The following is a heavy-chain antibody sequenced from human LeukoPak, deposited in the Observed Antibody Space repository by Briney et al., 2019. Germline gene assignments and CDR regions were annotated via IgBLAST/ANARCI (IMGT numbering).Heavy chain of an antibody. CDR3: ARGHYYDSSGPLDY. V-gene: IGHV3-11*04. CDR2: ISSSGSTM. CDR1: GFSFSDYY. Sequence: GGSLRLSCAASGFSFSDYYMSWIRQAPGKGLEWVSYISSSGSTMYYADSVKGRFTISRDNSKNTLYLQMNSLRAEDTAVYYCARGHYYDSSGPLDYWGQGTLVTVSS. D-gene: IGHD3-22*01. J-gene: IGHJ4*02.